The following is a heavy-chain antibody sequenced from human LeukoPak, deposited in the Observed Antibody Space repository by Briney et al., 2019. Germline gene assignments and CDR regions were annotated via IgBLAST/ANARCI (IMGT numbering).Heavy chain of an antibody. CDR1: GYSFITYG. V-gene: IGHV1-18*01. J-gene: IGHJ4*02. CDR2: IGAYNRST. Sequence: ASVKVSCKASGYSFITYGISWVRQAPGQGLEWMGWIGAYNRSTDYAQNLQGRVTMTTDTSTSTAYMEMRSLRSDDTAVYYCARPYDSSGYYNYYFDNWGEGTPVTVSS. CDR3: ARPYDSSGYYNYYFDN. D-gene: IGHD3-22*01.